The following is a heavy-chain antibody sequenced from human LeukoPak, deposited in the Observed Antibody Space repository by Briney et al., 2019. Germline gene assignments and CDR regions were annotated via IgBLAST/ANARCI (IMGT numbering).Heavy chain of an antibody. D-gene: IGHD6-13*01. V-gene: IGHV4-39*07. CDR2: IYSSGST. CDR3: ARDDSSSSHY. J-gene: IGHJ4*02. CDR1: GGSISSSSYY. Sequence: SETLSLTCTVSGGSISSSSYYWGWIRQPPGKGLEWIGSIYSSGSTYYNASLQSRVTISVDTSKNQFSLKLSSVTAADTAVYYCARDDSSSSHYWGQGTLVTVSS.